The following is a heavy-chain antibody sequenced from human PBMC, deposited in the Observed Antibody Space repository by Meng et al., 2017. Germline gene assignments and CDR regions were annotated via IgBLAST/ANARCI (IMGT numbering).Heavy chain of an antibody. D-gene: IGHD3-3*01. CDR1: GYTFTGYD. J-gene: IGHJ6*02. CDR3: ARGPNYDFWSGYYFSPRTNYYYYGMDV. Sequence: ASVKVSCKASGYTFTGYDINWVRQATGQGLEWMGWMNPNSGNTGYAQKFQGRVTMTRNTSISTAYMELSSLRSEDTAVYYCARGPNYDFWSGYYFSPRTNYYYYGMDVWGQGTTVTVSS. V-gene: IGHV1-8*01. CDR2: MNPNSGNT.